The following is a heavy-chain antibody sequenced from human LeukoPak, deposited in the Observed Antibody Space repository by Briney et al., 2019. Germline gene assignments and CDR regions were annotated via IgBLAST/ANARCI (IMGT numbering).Heavy chain of an antibody. D-gene: IGHD5-12*01. CDR3: ARRVPSGYDFFDY. Sequence: VKVSCKASGGTFSSYAISWVRQAPGQGLEWMGGIIPIFGTANYAQKFQGRVTITADESTSTAYMELSSLRSEDTAVYYCARRVPSGYDFFDYWGQGTLVTVSS. CDR1: GGTFSSYA. CDR2: IIPIFGTA. J-gene: IGHJ4*02. V-gene: IGHV1-69*01.